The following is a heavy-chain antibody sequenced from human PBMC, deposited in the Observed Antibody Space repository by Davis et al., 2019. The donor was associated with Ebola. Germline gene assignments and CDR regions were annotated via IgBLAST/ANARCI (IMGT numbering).Heavy chain of an antibody. Sequence: LSLTFTVSGGSISSGSYYWSWIRQPAGKGLEWIGHIYTSGSTNYNPSLKSRVTISVDTSKNQFSLKLSSVTAADTAVYYCATGSGSTGWRAFHYWGQGTLVTVSS. CDR3: ATGSGSTGWRAFHY. CDR1: GGSISSGSYY. V-gene: IGHV4-61*09. J-gene: IGHJ4*02. CDR2: IYTSGST. D-gene: IGHD6-19*01.